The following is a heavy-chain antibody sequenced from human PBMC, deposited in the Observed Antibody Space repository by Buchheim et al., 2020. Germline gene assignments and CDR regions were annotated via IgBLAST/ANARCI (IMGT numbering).Heavy chain of an antibody. CDR1: GGSFSGYY. CDR2: INHSGRT. CDR3: ARTKHAAAAGGFDN. J-gene: IGHJ4*02. V-gene: IGHV4-34*01. D-gene: IGHD6-13*01. Sequence: QVQLQQWGAGLLKPSETLSLTCAVYGGSFSGYYWSWIRQPPGKGLEWRGEINHSGRTNYNPSLKSRVTLSVDSSKNTYSLMLNSVTAADTAFYHCARTKHAAAAGGFDNWDQGTL.